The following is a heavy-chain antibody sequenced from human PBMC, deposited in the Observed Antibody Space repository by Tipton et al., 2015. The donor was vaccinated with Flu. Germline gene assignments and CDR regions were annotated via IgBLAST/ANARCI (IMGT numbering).Heavy chain of an antibody. CDR1: GFTFSTYA. Sequence: SLRLSCAAPGFTFSTYAIHWVRQAPGKGLEWVALISYDGSDKYYADSVKGRFTISRDNSKNTLYLQMNSLKTEDTAVYYCTRDSPLVVVTFDYFDYWGQGTLVTVSS. CDR3: TRDSPLVVVTFDYFDY. J-gene: IGHJ4*02. CDR2: ISYDGSDK. V-gene: IGHV3-30-3*01. D-gene: IGHD2-21*02.